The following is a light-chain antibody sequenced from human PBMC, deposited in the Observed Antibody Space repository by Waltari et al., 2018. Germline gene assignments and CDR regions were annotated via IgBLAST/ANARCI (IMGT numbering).Light chain of an antibody. CDR3: KKYNSAPCT. CDR2: AAS. Sequence: IPMTQSPSSLSASVGDRVTIPCRASQGISNYLAWYQQKPGKVPKLLIYAASTLQSGVPSRFSGSGSGTDFTLTISSLQPEDVATYYCKKYNSAPCTFGPGTKVDIK. CDR1: QGISNY. V-gene: IGKV1-27*01. J-gene: IGKJ3*01.